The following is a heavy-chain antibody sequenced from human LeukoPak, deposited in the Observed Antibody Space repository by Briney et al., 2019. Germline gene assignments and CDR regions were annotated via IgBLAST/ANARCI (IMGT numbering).Heavy chain of an antibody. CDR3: ARDFPEAAAAGLYYFDY. V-gene: IGHV3-21*01. D-gene: IGHD6-13*01. Sequence: GGSLRLSCAASGFTFSSYSMNWVRQAPGKGLEWVSSISSSSSYIYYADSVKGRFTISRDNAKNSLYLQMNSLRAEDTAVYYCARDFPEAAAAGLYYFDYWGQGTLVTVSS. J-gene: IGHJ4*02. CDR2: ISSSSSYI. CDR1: GFTFSSYS.